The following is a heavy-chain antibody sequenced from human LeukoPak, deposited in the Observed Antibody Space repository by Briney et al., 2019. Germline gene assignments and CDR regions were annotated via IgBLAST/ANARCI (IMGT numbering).Heavy chain of an antibody. Sequence: PGGSLRLSCAASGFTFSSYGMHWVRQAPGKGLEWVAFIRYDGSNKYYADSVKGRFTISRDNSKNTLYLQMRSLRAEDTAVYYCARGRASGTYVVDDWGQGTLVTVSS. CDR1: GFTFSSYG. V-gene: IGHV3-30*02. D-gene: IGHD3-10*01. J-gene: IGHJ4*02. CDR2: IRYDGSNK. CDR3: ARGRASGTYVVDD.